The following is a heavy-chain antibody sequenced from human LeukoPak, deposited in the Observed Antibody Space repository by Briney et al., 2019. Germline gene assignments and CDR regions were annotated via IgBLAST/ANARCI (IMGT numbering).Heavy chain of an antibody. V-gene: IGHV3-73*01. CDR2: IRRKAKSYAT. CDR1: GFTFSGYA. D-gene: IGHD1-26*01. CDR3: TSGYSGSYYRDY. Sequence: GGSLRLSCAASGFTFSGYAMHWVGQAAGKGVEWVGRIRRKAKSYATAYAVWVKGSFNIYREDQKNTAYVKMKRLKTEDTAVYYCTSGYSGSYYRDYWGQGTLVTVSS. J-gene: IGHJ4*02.